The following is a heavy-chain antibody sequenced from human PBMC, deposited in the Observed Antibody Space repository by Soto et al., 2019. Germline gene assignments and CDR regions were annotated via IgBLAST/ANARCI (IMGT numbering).Heavy chain of an antibody. Sequence: QVQLQQWGAGLLKPSETLSLTCAVYGGSFSGYYWSWIRQPPGKGLEWIGEINHSGSTNYNPSLKSRVTISVDTSKNQCSLKLSSVTAADTAVYYCARIAARRYYYYGMDVWGQGTTVTVSS. CDR1: GGSFSGYY. V-gene: IGHV4-34*01. D-gene: IGHD6-13*01. J-gene: IGHJ6*02. CDR3: ARIAARRYYYYGMDV. CDR2: INHSGST.